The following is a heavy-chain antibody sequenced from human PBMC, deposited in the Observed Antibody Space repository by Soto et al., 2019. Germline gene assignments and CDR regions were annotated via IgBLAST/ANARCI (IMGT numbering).Heavy chain of an antibody. Sequence: QVQLQESGPGLVKPSQTLSLTCTVSGGSISSGGYYWSWIRQHPGKGLEWIGYIYYSGSTYYNPSLKSLVNKSVDTAKNQFALKLSSVTDSDTAVYYCARDGDSSRYDSCGQKNLVTVSS. CDR3: ARDGDSSRYDS. CDR2: IYYSGST. J-gene: IGHJ4*02. V-gene: IGHV4-31*01. CDR1: GGSISSGGYY. D-gene: IGHD6-13*01.